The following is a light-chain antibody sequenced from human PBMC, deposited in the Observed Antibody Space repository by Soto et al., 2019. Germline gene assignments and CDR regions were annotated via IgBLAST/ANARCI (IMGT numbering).Light chain of an antibody. V-gene: IGKV3-20*01. Sequence: EIGLTQSPGTLSLSPGERATLSCRASQSVSSSYLAWYQQQPGQAPRLLIYGASSRATGIPDRFSGSESGTDFTLTISRLEPDNFAVYYCQQYGSSPGTFGQGTKMDIK. CDR2: GAS. J-gene: IGKJ1*01. CDR3: QQYGSSPGT. CDR1: QSVSSSY.